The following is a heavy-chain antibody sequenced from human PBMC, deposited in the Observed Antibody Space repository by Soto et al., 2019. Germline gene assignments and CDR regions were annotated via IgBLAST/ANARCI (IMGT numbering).Heavy chain of an antibody. CDR1: GFTFSDYY. V-gene: IGHV3-11*01. CDR2: ISSSGSTI. D-gene: IGHD3-22*01. CDR3: ARLDGNDYDSSGYYYYYGMDV. Sequence: QVQLVESGGGLVKPGGSLRLSCAASGFTFSDYYMSWIRQAPGKGLEWVSYISSSGSTIYYADSVKGQFTISRDNAKNSLYVQMNSRRAEDTAVYYCARLDGNDYDSSGYYYYYGMDVWGQGTTVTVSS. J-gene: IGHJ6*02.